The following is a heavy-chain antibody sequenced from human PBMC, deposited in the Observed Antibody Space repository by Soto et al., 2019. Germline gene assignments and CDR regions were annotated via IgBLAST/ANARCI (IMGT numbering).Heavy chain of an antibody. CDR3: ARDDYDNSGYG. J-gene: IGHJ4*02. Sequence: ESGGGLVRPGGSLRLSCVASEFTFSTHNMNWVRQAPGQGLEWVSYINRNGDSIYYADSVKGRFTISRDNPKNTMYLQMNSLRVEDTAVYFSARDDYDNSGYGWRQGTLVTVSS. CDR1: EFTFSTHN. V-gene: IGHV3-48*01. CDR2: INRNGDSI. D-gene: IGHD3-22*01.